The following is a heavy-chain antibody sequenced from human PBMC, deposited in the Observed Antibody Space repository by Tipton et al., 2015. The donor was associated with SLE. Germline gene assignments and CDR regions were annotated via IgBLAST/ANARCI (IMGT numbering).Heavy chain of an antibody. Sequence: TLSLTCAVYGGSFSGYYWSWIRQPPGKGLEWIGEINHSGSTNYNPSLKSRVTISVDTSKNQFSLKLSSVTAADTAVYYCARRNGYSSGWVDYWGQGTLVTVSS. CDR3: ARRNGYSSGWVDY. V-gene: IGHV4-34*01. CDR1: GGSFSGYY. J-gene: IGHJ4*02. D-gene: IGHD6-19*01. CDR2: INHSGST.